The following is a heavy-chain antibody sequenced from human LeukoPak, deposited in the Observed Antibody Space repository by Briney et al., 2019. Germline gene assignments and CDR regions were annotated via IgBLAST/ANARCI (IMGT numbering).Heavy chain of an antibody. Sequence: GGSLRLSCAASGFTFSNYWMSWVRQAPGKGLEWVANIQQNGSERKYVDSVKGRFTVSRDNAKNSLYLQMNSLRAEDTAVYYCARDFPYCSSISCYVRWGQGTLVTVSS. V-gene: IGHV3-7*03. J-gene: IGHJ4*02. D-gene: IGHD2-2*01. CDR3: ARDFPYCSSISCYVR. CDR1: GFTFSNYW. CDR2: IQQNGSER.